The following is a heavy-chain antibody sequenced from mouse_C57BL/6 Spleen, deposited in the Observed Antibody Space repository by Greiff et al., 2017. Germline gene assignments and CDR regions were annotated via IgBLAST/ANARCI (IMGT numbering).Heavy chain of an antibody. CDR3: ARSGLGLYAMDY. V-gene: IGHV1-61*01. Sequence: QVQLQQPGAELVRPGSSVKLSCKASGYTFTSYWMDWVKQRPGQGLEWIGNIYPSDSETPYNQKFKDKATLTVDKSSSTAYMQLSSLTSEDSAVYYCARSGLGLYAMDYWGQGTSVTVSS. D-gene: IGHD3-3*01. CDR2: IYPSDSET. CDR1: GYTFTSYW. J-gene: IGHJ4*01.